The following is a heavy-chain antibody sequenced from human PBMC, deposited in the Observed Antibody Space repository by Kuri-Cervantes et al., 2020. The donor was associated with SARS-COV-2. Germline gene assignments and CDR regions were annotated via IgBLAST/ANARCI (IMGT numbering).Heavy chain of an antibody. CDR1: GFTFSSYG. CDR3: ARGFRAGPGEYFDL. CDR2: IWYDGSNK. Sequence: GGSLRLSCAASGFTFSSYGMHWVRQAPGKGLEWVAVIWYDGSNKYYADPVKGRFTISRDNSKNTLYLQMNSLRAEDTAVYYCARGFRAGPGEYFDLWGRGTLVTVSS. V-gene: IGHV3-33*08. J-gene: IGHJ2*01. D-gene: IGHD3-10*01.